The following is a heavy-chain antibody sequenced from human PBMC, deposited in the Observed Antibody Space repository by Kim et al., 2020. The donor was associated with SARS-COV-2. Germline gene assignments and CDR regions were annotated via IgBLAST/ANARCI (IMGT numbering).Heavy chain of an antibody. J-gene: IGHJ4*02. Sequence: KFQGRVTITRDTSASTAYMELSSLRSEDTAVYYCARDRYYDSSGYSYFDYWGQGTLVTVSS. D-gene: IGHD3-22*01. V-gene: IGHV1-3*01. CDR3: ARDRYYDSSGYSYFDY.